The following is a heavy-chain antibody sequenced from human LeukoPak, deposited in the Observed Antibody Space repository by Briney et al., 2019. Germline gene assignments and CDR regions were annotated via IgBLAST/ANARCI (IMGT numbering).Heavy chain of an antibody. CDR2: ISSSSTYI. CDR1: GFSFSSYT. Sequence: PGGSLRLSCAASGFSFSSYTMNWVRQAPGKGLEWVSIISSSSTYIYYADAVKGRFTISRDNAKNALYLQMNSLRVEDTAVYYCARDGRCGGDCYASWGQGTLVTVSS. CDR3: ARDGRCGGDCYAS. J-gene: IGHJ4*02. V-gene: IGHV3-21*01. D-gene: IGHD2-21*02.